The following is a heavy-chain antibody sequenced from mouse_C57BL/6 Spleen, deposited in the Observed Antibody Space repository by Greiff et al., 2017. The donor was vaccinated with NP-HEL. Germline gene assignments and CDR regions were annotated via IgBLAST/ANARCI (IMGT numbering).Heavy chain of an antibody. V-gene: IGHV1-81*01. J-gene: IGHJ2*01. CDR1: GYTFTSYG. Sequence: VQLQQSGAELARPGASVKLSCKASGYTFTSYGISWVKQRTGQGLEWIGEIYPRSGNTYYNEKFKGKATLTADKSSSTAYMELRSLTSEDSAVYVGARWDYGSSLYYFDYWGQGTTLTVSS. CDR3: ARWDYGSSLYYFDY. CDR2: IYPRSGNT. D-gene: IGHD1-1*01.